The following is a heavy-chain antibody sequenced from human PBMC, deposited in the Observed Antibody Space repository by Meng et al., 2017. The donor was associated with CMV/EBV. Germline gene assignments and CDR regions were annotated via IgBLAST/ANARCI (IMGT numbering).Heavy chain of an antibody. V-gene: IGHV3-15*05. CDR1: GFTFSNAW. J-gene: IGHJ4*02. D-gene: IGHD1-26*01. CDR3: AKVGSGSYWYYFDY. Sequence: GGSLRLSCAASGFTFSNAWMSWVRQAPGKGLEWVGRIKSKTDGGTTDYAAPVKGRFTISRDNAKKSLYLQMNSLRAEDTALYYCAKVGSGSYWYYFDYWGQGTLVTVSS. CDR2: IKSKTDGGTT.